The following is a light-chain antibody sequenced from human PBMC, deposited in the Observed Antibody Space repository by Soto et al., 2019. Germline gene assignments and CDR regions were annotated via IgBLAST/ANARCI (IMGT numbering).Light chain of an antibody. CDR1: QTVGSN. CDR3: QQRSNWPPMYT. Sequence: EILMTQSPATLSVSPGERATLSCWASQTVGSNLAWYQQKPGQSPRLLIYDASTRGTGVPGRFTGSGSGTDFTLTISSLEPEDFAVYYCQQRSNWPPMYTFGQGTKLEIK. J-gene: IGKJ2*01. CDR2: DAS. V-gene: IGKV3-11*01.